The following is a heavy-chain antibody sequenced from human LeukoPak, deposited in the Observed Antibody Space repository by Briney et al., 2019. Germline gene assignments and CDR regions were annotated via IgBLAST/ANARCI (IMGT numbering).Heavy chain of an antibody. CDR1: GGTFSSYA. CDR3: ASRAHGGNSWAWYYYMDV. V-gene: IGHV1-69*05. Sequence: ASVKVSCKASGGTFSSYAISWVRQAPGQGLEWMGGIIPIFGTANYAQKFQGRVTITTDESTSTAYMELSSLISEDTAVYYCASRAHGGNSWAWYYYMDVWGKGITVTVSS. D-gene: IGHD4-23*01. J-gene: IGHJ6*03. CDR2: IIPIFGTA.